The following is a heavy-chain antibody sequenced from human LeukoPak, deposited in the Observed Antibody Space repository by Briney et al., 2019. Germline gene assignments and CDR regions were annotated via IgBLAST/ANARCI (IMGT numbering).Heavy chain of an antibody. CDR3: ARVEGYYYDSSGKIDY. CDR2: INPNSGGT. CDR1: GYTFTGYY. D-gene: IGHD3-22*01. V-gene: IGHV1-2*06. Sequence: GASVKVPCKASGYTFTGYYMHWVRQAPGQGLEWMGRINPNSGGTNYAQKFQGRVTMTRDTSISTAYMELSRLRSDDTAVYYCARVEGYYYDSSGKIDYWGQGTLVTVSS. J-gene: IGHJ4*02.